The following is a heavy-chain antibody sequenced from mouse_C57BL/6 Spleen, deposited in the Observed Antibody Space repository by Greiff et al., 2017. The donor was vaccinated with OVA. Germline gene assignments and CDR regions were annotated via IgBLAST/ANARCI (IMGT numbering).Heavy chain of an antibody. D-gene: IGHD2-1*01. Sequence: VKLMESGPELVKPGASVKISCKASGYAFSSSWMNWVKQRPGTGLEWIGRLYPGDGDTNYNGKFKGKATLTADKSSSTAYMQLSSLTSEDSAVYFGARSGGNYVDWYFGVWGTGTTVTVSS. J-gene: IGHJ1*03. CDR1: GYAFSSSW. CDR2: LYPGDGDT. CDR3: ARSGGNYVDWYFGV. V-gene: IGHV1-82*01.